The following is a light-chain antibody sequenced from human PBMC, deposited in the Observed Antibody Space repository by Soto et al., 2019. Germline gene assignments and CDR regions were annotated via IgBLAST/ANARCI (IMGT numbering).Light chain of an antibody. J-gene: IGLJ2*01. CDR3: QSYDSSLSGRYVV. Sequence: QSALTQPPSASGAPGQRVTISCTGSSSNIGAGYDAHWYQQLPGTAPKLLIYGNSNRPSGVPDRVSGSKSGTSASLAITGLQAEDEADYYCQSYDSSLSGRYVVFGGGTKLTVL. V-gene: IGLV1-40*01. CDR2: GNS. CDR1: SSNIGAGYD.